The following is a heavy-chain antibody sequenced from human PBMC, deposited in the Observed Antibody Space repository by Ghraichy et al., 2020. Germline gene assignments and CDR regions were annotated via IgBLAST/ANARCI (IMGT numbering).Heavy chain of an antibody. CDR3: AKAARGYNWNHREGFDP. J-gene: IGHJ5*02. CDR1: GFTFNNYG. V-gene: IGHV3-30*18. CDR2: ISFDGNNE. Sequence: GESLNISCTASGFTFNNYGMHWVRQAPGKGLEWVAVISFDGNNEYYADSVKGRFTISRDNSKNTLYLQMNTLRTEDTAVYYYAKAARGYNWNHREGFDPWGQGTLVTVSS. D-gene: IGHD1-14*01.